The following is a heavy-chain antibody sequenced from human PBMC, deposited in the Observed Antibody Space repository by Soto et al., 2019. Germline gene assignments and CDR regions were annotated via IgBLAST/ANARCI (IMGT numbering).Heavy chain of an antibody. D-gene: IGHD1-26*01. CDR3: ARESGSYYYYYYGMDV. J-gene: IGHJ6*02. CDR2: IWYDGSNK. V-gene: IGHV3-33*01. CDR1: GFTFSSYG. Sequence: GGSLRLSCAASGFTFSSYGMHWVRQAPGKGLEWVAVIWYDGSNKYYADPVKGRFTISRDNSKNTLYLQMNSLRAEDTAVYYCARESGSYYYYYYGMDVWGQGTTVTVSS.